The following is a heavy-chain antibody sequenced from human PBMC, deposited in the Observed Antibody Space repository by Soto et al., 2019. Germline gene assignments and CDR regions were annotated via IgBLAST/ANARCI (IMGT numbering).Heavy chain of an antibody. J-gene: IGHJ6*03. CDR1: GYTFTSYA. Sequence: ASVKVSCKASGYTFTSYAMHWVRQAPGQRLEWMGWINAGNGNTKYSQKFQGRVTITRDTSASTAYMELSSLRSEDTAVYYCARLSGSPKLANYYYYMDVWGKGTTVTVSS. CDR2: INAGNGNT. V-gene: IGHV1-3*01. CDR3: ARLSGSPKLANYYYYMDV. D-gene: IGHD6-25*01.